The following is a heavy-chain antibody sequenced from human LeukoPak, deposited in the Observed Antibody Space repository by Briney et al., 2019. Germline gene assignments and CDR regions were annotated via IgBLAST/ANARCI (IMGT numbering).Heavy chain of an antibody. CDR1: GFTSGDYL. V-gene: IGHV3-49*04. Sequence: PGRSLRLSCTASGFTSGDYLMSWVRQAPGKGLEWGGFIRSKAYGGTTEYAASVKGRFTISGDDSKTIAYLQMNSLKTEDTAAYYCTTQVYDFWSGYFDYWGQGTLVTVSS. CDR2: IRSKAYGGTT. CDR3: TTQVYDFWSGYFDY. D-gene: IGHD3-3*01. J-gene: IGHJ4*02.